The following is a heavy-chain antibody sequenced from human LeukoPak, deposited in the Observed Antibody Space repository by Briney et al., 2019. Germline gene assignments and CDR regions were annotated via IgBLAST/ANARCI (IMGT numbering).Heavy chain of an antibody. V-gene: IGHV2-5*02. CDR3: AHSRDYGDLYY. Sequence: SGPRDVDPTQTLTLTCTFSGFSLSTSGVGVGWIRQPPGKALEWLALIYWDDDQRYSPSLKSRLTITKDTSKNQVVLTMTNVDPVDTATYYCAHSRDYGDLYYWGQGTLVTVSS. J-gene: IGHJ4*02. D-gene: IGHD4-17*01. CDR2: IYWDDDQ. CDR1: GFSLSTSGVG.